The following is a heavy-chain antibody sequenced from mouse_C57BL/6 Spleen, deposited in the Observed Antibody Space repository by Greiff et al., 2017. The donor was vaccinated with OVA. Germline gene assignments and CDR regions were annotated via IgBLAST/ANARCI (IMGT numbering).Heavy chain of an antibody. D-gene: IGHD3-2*01. J-gene: IGHJ2*01. Sequence: VQLKESGPELVKPGASVKISCKASGYSFTDYNMNWVKQSNGKSLEWIGVIHPNYGTTSYNQKFKGKATLTVDQSSSTAYMQLNSLTYESAAVYYCATDGDTDYWGQGTTLTVSS. CDR3: ATDGDTDY. V-gene: IGHV1-39*01. CDR2: IHPNYGTT. CDR1: GYSFTDYN.